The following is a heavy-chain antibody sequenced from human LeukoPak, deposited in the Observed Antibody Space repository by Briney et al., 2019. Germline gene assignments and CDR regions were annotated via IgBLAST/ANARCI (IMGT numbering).Heavy chain of an antibody. V-gene: IGHV1-69*01. J-gene: IGHJ5*02. CDR3: ARDPNVARYSNSSNWFDP. D-gene: IGHD6-13*01. CDR1: GGTFSSYA. Sequence: GASVKVSCKASGGTFSSYAISWVRQAPGQGLEWMGGIIPIFGTANYAQKFQGRVTITADESTSTAYMELSSLRSEDTAVYYCARDPNVARYSNSSNWFDPWGQGTLVTVSS. CDR2: IIPIFGTA.